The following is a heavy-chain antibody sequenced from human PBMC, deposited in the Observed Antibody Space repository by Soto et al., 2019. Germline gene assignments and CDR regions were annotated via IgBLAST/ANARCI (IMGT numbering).Heavy chain of an antibody. V-gene: IGHV4-30-2*01. Sequence: SETLSLTCAVSGGSISSGGYSWSWIRQPPGKGLEWIGYIYHSGSTYYNPSLKSRVTISVDRSKNQFSLKLSSVTAADTAVYYCARVPNYYGSGSYYYYYGMDVWGQGTTVTVSS. J-gene: IGHJ6*02. CDR1: GGSISSGGYS. CDR3: ARVPNYYGSGSYYYYYGMDV. CDR2: IYHSGST. D-gene: IGHD3-10*01.